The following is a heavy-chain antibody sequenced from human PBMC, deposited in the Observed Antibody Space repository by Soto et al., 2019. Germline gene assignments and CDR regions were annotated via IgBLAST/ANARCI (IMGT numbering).Heavy chain of an antibody. CDR2: IFPGDSDT. Sequence: PGESLRISYQASGYRFVSYWIGWVRQMPGKGLEWMGIIFPGDSDTTYSPSFQGQVTISVDKSISTAYLQWSSLRASDTAMYYCARLSTVTYQYYYATDVWGQGTTVTVSS. CDR1: GYRFVSYW. V-gene: IGHV5-51*01. D-gene: IGHD4-4*01. CDR3: ARLSTVTYQYYYATDV. J-gene: IGHJ6*02.